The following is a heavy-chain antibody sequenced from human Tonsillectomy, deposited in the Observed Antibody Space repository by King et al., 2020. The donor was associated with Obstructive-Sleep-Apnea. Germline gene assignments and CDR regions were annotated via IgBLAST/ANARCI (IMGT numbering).Heavy chain of an antibody. CDR3: ARDDSFYDYVWGSYFDS. D-gene: IGHD3-16*01. V-gene: IGHV3-74*01. CDR2: INSDDSST. J-gene: IGHJ4*02. Sequence: VQLVESGGGLVQPGGSLRLSCAASGFSFSSYWMHWVRQAPGKGLVLVSRINSDDSSTSYADSVKGRFTISIDNAKNTLYLQMNSLRVEDTAVYYCARDDSFYDYVWGSYFDSWGQGTLVTVSS. CDR1: GFSFSSYW.